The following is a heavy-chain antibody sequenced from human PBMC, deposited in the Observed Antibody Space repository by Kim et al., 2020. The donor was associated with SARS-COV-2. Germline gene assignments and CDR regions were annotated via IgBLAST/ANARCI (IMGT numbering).Heavy chain of an antibody. CDR2: ISGSGGST. CDR1: GFTFSSYA. V-gene: IGHV3-23*01. J-gene: IGHJ1*01. Sequence: GGSLRLSCAASGFTFSSYAMSWVRQAPGKGLEWVSAISGSGGSTYYADSVKGRFTISRDNSKNTLYLQMNSLRAEDTAVYYCAKDLYFELPENYVPFQHWGQGTLVTVSS. D-gene: IGHD3-9*01. CDR3: AKDLYFELPENYVPFQH.